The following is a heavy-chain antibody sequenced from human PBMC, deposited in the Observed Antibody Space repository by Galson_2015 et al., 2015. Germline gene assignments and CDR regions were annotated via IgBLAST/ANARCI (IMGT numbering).Heavy chain of an antibody. D-gene: IGHD2-15*01. CDR1: GFTFSRSA. Sequence: SLRLSCAASGFTFSRSAMTWVRQAAGRGLEWVSGIIGTGGRTYYADSVKGRFTISRDNSKNTLYLQMNSLRAEDTAVFYCAKVVAATAGLHDFWGQGTLVTVSS. V-gene: IGHV3-23*01. CDR2: IIGTGGRT. CDR3: AKVVAATAGLHDF. J-gene: IGHJ4*02.